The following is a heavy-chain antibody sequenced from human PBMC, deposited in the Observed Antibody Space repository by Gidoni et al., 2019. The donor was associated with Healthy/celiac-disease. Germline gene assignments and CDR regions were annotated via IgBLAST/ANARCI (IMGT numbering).Heavy chain of an antibody. CDR1: GFPFSSYA. V-gene: IGHV3-33*01. Sequence: QVQLVESGGGVVQPGRSLRLSCAASGFPFSSYAMRWVLQAPGKGLEWVAVIWYDGSNKDYADSVKGRFTIARDNSKNTLYLQMNSLRAEDTAVYYCARDKRFGELPHYYYYYGMDVWGQGTTVTVSS. CDR3: ARDKRFGELPHYYYYYGMDV. D-gene: IGHD3-10*01. CDR2: IWYDGSNK. J-gene: IGHJ6*02.